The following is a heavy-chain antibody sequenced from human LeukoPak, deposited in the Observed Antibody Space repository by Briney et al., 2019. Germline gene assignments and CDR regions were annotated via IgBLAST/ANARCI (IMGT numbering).Heavy chain of an antibody. CDR3: TRHVDSSFNYMDV. CDR1: GFTFSGFS. D-gene: IGHD2-21*01. Sequence: GGSLKLSCAASGFTFSGFSMHWVRQASGKGLEWVGRIRSKANSYATAYAASVRGRFTISRDDSKHTAYLQMNSLKTEDTAVYYCTRHVDSSFNYMDVWGKGTTVTVSS. CDR2: IRSKANSYAT. V-gene: IGHV3-73*01. J-gene: IGHJ6*03.